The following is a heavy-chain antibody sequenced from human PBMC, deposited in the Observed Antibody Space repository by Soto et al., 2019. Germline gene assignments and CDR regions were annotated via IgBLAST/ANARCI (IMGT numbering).Heavy chain of an antibody. Sequence: PGGSLRRSCAASGFTFSSYAMHGVRQAPGKGLEWVAVISYDGSNKYYADSVKGRFTISRDNSKNTLYLQMNSLRAEDTAVYYCARDKRFFDYWGQGTLVTVSS. CDR3: ARDKRFFDY. V-gene: IGHV3-30-3*01. J-gene: IGHJ4*02. CDR1: GFTFSSYA. CDR2: ISYDGSNK.